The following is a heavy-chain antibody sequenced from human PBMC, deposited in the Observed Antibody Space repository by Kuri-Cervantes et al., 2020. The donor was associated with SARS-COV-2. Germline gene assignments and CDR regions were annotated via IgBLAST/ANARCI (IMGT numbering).Heavy chain of an antibody. CDR3: ARDSGLSQGFDP. CDR2: ISSGSRHI. V-gene: IGHV3-21*01. CDR1: DFKFSTYT. J-gene: IGHJ5*02. Sequence: GGSLRLSCAASDFKFSTYTMNWVRQAPGGGLEWVSSISSGSRHIYYADSVRGRFTISRDDAKNSLFLQMSGLRAEDSALYYCARDSGLSQGFDPWGQGTLVTVSS.